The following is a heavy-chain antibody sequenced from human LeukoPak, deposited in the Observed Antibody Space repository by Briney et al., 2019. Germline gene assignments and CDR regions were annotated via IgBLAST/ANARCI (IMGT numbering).Heavy chain of an antibody. CDR1: GGSISSSSYY. CDR2: INHSGST. D-gene: IGHD3-16*01. J-gene: IGHJ6*02. V-gene: IGHV4-39*07. Sequence: SETLSLTCTVSGGSISSSSYYWGWIRQPPGKGLEWIGEINHSGSTNYNPSLKSRVTISVDTSKNQFSLKLSSVTAADTAVYYCARDSRYGFVYYYGMDVWGQGTTVTVSS. CDR3: ARDSRYGFVYYYGMDV.